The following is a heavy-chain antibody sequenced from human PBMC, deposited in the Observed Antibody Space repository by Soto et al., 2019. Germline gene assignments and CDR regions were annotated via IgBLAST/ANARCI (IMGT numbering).Heavy chain of an antibody. Sequence: QITLKESGPTLVKPTQTLTLTCTFSGFSLTTRGVGVGWIRKPPGKSLEWLALIYWDDDKRYGPSLKSRLTITKDTSTTQVVLTMTNMDPADTATYFCAHRTTTVTWWFDPWGQGTLVNVSS. J-gene: IGHJ5*02. CDR1: GFSLTTRGVG. D-gene: IGHD4-17*01. CDR3: AHRTTTVTWWFDP. V-gene: IGHV2-5*05. CDR2: IYWDDDK.